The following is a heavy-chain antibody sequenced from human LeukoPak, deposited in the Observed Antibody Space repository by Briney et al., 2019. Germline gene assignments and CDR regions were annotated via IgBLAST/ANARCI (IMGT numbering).Heavy chain of an antibody. D-gene: IGHD3-10*01. CDR1: GGSISSYY. J-gene: IGHJ4*02. CDR2: IYYSGST. V-gene: IGHV4-59*01. Sequence: SETLSLTCTVSGGSISSYYWSWIRQPPGKGLEWIGYIYYSGSTNYNPSLKSRVTISVDTSKNQFSLKLSSVTAADTAVYYCARGWGAGNGSGGSVEYYFDYWGQGTLVTVSS. CDR3: ARGWGAGNGSGGSVEYYFDY.